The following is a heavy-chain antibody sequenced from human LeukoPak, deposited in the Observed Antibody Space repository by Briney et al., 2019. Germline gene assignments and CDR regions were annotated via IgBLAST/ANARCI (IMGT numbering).Heavy chain of an antibody. Sequence: PSETLSLTCTVSGGSISSYYWSWIRQPAGKGLEWIGRIYTSGSTNYNPSLKSRVTMSVDTSKNQFSLELSSVTAADTAVYYCVRDHLAVAGMRLAWFDPWGQGTVVTVSS. D-gene: IGHD6-19*01. CDR3: VRDHLAVAGMRLAWFDP. V-gene: IGHV4-4*07. CDR1: GGSISSYY. CDR2: IYTSGST. J-gene: IGHJ5*02.